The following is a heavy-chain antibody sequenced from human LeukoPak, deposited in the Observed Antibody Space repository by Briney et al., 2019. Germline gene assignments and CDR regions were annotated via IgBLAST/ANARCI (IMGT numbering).Heavy chain of an antibody. CDR2: IRQDGGEK. Sequence: GGSLRLSCAVSGFTFSSYWMNWVRQAPGKGLEWVASIRQDGGEKSYVDSVKGRFTISRDKTKTSLYLQISSLRAEDTAMYYCARDGTASGLYFDLWGQGTLVTVSS. CDR3: ARDGTASGLYFDL. V-gene: IGHV3-7*01. D-gene: IGHD6-13*01. CDR1: GFTFSSYW. J-gene: IGHJ4*01.